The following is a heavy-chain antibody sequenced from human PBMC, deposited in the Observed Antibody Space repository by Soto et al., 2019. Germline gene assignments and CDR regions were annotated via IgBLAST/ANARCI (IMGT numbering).Heavy chain of an antibody. CDR1: GFTFSSYA. Sequence: PGGSLRLSCAASGFTFSSYAMHWVRQAPGKGLEWVAVISYDGSNKYYADSVKGRFTISRDNSKNTLYLQMNSLRAEDTAVYYCASDWLAYCTTGVCYTGPYYYYGMDVWGQGTTVTVSS. CDR2: ISYDGSNK. V-gene: IGHV3-30-3*01. J-gene: IGHJ6*02. CDR3: ASDWLAYCTTGVCYTGPYYYYGMDV. D-gene: IGHD2-8*01.